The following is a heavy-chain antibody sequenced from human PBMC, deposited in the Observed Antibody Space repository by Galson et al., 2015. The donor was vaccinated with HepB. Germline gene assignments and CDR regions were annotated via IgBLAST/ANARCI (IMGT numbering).Heavy chain of an antibody. CDR1: GFTLSTYA. V-gene: IGHV3-23*01. CDR2: ISGSVDWT. CDR3: VKVDGGNPDY. Sequence: SLRLSCAASGFTLSTYAMTWVRQAPGKGLEWVSGISGSVDWTYYADSVKGRFTISRDNSKNTVYLQANSLRVDDTAVYYCVKVDGGNPDYWGQGTLVTVSS. D-gene: IGHD4-23*01. J-gene: IGHJ4*02.